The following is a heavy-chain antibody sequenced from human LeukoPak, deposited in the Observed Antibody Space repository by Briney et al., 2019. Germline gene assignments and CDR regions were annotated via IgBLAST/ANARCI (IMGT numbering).Heavy chain of an antibody. D-gene: IGHD3-3*01. CDR2: ISSSSSTI. V-gene: IGHV3-48*04. Sequence: GGSLRLSCAASGFTFSSYSMNWVRQAQGKGLEWVSYISSSSSTIYYAASVKGRFTISRDNAKNSLYLQMNSLRAEDTAVYYCARTATYDFWSGYFYYFDYWGQGTLVTVSS. CDR3: ARTATYDFWSGYFYYFDY. CDR1: GFTFSSYS. J-gene: IGHJ4*02.